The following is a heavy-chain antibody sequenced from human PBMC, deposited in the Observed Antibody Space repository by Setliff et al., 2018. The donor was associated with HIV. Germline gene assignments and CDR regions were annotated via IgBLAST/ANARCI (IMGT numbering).Heavy chain of an antibody. CDR1: GYTFTSYA. J-gene: IGHJ4*02. CDR3: ARTVNDYGDYYFDY. CDR2: INAGTGNT. D-gene: IGHD4-17*01. V-gene: IGHV1-3*01. Sequence: GGSVKVSCKASGYTFTSYAMHWVRQAPGQRLEWMGWINAGTGNTKYSQNFQGRVTFSRDTSASTAYMELSSLRSEDTAVYYCARTVNDYGDYYFDYWGQGTLVTVSS.